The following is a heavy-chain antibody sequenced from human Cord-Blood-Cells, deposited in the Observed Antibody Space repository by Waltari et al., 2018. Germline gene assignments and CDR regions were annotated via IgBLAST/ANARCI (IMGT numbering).Heavy chain of an antibody. V-gene: IGHV2-5*02. CDR2: IYWDDDK. CDR3: AHTVGIAAAGTPFDY. Sequence: QITLKESGPTLVKPTQTLTLTCTFSGFSLSTSGVGVGWIRQPPGKALEWLALIYWDDDKRYSPSLKSRLTITKDTSKNQVVLTMTNMEPVDTATYYCAHTVGIAAAGTPFDYWGQGTLVTVSS. J-gene: IGHJ4*02. CDR1: GFSLSTSGVG. D-gene: IGHD6-13*01.